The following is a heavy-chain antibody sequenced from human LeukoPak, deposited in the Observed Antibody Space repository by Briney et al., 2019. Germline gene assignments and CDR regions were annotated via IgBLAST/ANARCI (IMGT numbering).Heavy chain of an antibody. V-gene: IGHV4-34*01. J-gene: IGHJ2*01. CDR2: INHSGST. CDR1: GGSFSGYY. D-gene: IGHD2-15*01. Sequence: SETLSLTCAVYGGSFSGYYWSWIRQPPGKGLEWIGEINHSGSTNHNPSLKSRVTISVDTSKNQFSLKLSSVTAADTAVYYCARELRYCSGGSCYHNWYFDLWGRGTLVTVSS. CDR3: ARELRYCSGGSCYHNWYFDL.